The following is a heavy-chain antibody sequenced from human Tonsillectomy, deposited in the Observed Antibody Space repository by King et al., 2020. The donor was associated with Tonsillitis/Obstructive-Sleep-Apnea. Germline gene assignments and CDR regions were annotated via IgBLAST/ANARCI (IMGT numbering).Heavy chain of an antibody. J-gene: IGHJ3*02. Sequence: VQLQQWGAGLLKPSETLSLTCAVYGGSFRGFYWSWISQPPGKGLEWIGEINHSGSTNYNPSPKSRVTISVDTSENQFSLKLTSVTAADTAVYYCARQGGGFGAFDIWGQGTMVTVSS. D-gene: IGHD3-3*01. V-gene: IGHV4-34*01. CDR2: INHSGST. CDR1: GGSFRGFY. CDR3: ARQGGGFGAFDI.